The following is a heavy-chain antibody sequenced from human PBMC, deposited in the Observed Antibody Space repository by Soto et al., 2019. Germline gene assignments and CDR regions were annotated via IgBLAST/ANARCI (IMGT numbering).Heavy chain of an antibody. CDR3: AKRWYSNGWYFDY. CDR1: GFTFSSYG. J-gene: IGHJ4*02. V-gene: IGHV3-33*06. Sequence: GGSLRLSCAASGFTFSSYGMHWVRQAPGKGLEWVAVIWYDGSNKYYADSVKGRFTISRDNSKNTLYMQMNSLRAEDTAVYYCAKRWYSNGWYFDYWGQGTLVTVSS. CDR2: IWYDGSNK. D-gene: IGHD6-19*01.